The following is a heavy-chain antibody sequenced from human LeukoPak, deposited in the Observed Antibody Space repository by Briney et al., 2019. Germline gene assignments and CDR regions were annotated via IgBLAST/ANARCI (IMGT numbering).Heavy chain of an antibody. CDR1: GYTFTSYG. V-gene: IGHV1-18*01. D-gene: IGHD1-26*01. CDR3: AKLGIGSTTRAWFDP. CDR2: ISAYNSNT. J-gene: IGHJ5*02. Sequence: SVKVSCKPSGYTFTSYGISWVRQAPGQGLEWMGWISAYNSNTNYAQKIQGRVTMTTDTSTSTAYMELRSLRSDDTAVYYCAKLGIGSTTRAWFDPWGQGTLVTVSS.